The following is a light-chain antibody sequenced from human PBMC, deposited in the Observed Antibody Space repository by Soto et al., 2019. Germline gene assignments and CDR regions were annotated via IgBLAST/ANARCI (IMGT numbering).Light chain of an antibody. CDR3: QQYKSWPIT. V-gene: IGKV3D-15*01. CDR2: GAS. CDR1: QSINRD. Sequence: EIVMTQSPATLSVSPGESATVTCRASQSINRDLAWYVQKPGQAPRRVVYGASTWATGVPPRFTGSGSGTEFTFTISGLQSEDFAVYYCQQYKSWPITFGQGTRLENK. J-gene: IGKJ5*01.